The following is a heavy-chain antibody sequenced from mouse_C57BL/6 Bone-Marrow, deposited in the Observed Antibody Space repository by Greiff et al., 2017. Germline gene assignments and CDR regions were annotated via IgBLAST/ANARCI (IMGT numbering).Heavy chain of an antibody. V-gene: IGHV5-2*01. CDR2: INSDGGST. CDR1: EYEFPSHD. D-gene: IGHD4-1*01. Sequence: EVKLMESGRGLVQPGESLKLSCESNEYEFPSHDMSWVRKTPEKRLELVAAINSDGGSTYYPDTMERRFIISRDNTKKTLYLQMSSLRSEDTALYYCARQPNWSYAMDYWGQGTSVTVSS. J-gene: IGHJ4*01. CDR3: ARQPNWSYAMDY.